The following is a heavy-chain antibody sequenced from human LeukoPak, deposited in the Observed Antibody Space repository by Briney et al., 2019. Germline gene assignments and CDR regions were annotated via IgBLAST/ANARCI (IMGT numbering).Heavy chain of an antibody. V-gene: IGHV4-39*01. J-gene: IGHJ4*02. CDR2: IYYSKNT. D-gene: IGHD5-18*01. CDR1: GGSISSSSAY. Sequence: SETLSLTCTVSGGSISSSSAYWGWIRQPPGKGLEWIGSIYYSKNTYCTPSRKRRVTISADTAKNQFSLTLGSVSATDTAVYYCVSPRGFSYGYFDYWGQGTLVTVSS. CDR3: VSPRGFSYGYFDY.